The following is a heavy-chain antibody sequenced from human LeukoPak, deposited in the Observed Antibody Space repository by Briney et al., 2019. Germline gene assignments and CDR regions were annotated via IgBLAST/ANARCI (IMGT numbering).Heavy chain of an antibody. CDR1: GGSISSYY. CDR2: IYYSGST. J-gene: IGHJ5*02. Sequence: ASETLSLTCTVSGGSISSYYWSWIRQPPGKGLEWIGYIYYSGSTNYNPSLKSRVTISVDTSKNQFSLKLSSVTAADTAVYYCARHPPYGSGSYVWFDPWGQGTLVTVSS. V-gene: IGHV4-59*08. CDR3: ARHPPYGSGSYVWFDP. D-gene: IGHD3-10*01.